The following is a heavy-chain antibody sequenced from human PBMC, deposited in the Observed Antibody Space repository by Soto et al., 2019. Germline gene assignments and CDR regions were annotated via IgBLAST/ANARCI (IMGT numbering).Heavy chain of an antibody. Sequence: ASVKVSCKASGYTFTSYAMHWVRQAPRQRLEWMGWINAGNGNTKYSQKFQGRVTITRDTSASTAYMELSSLRSEDTAVYYCATPKYCSGGSCRRLEQWIFDYWGEGPLVTFSS. CDR3: ATPKYCSGGSCRRLEQWIFDY. CDR2: INAGNGNT. CDR1: GYTFTSYA. J-gene: IGHJ4*02. V-gene: IGHV1-3*01. D-gene: IGHD2-15*01.